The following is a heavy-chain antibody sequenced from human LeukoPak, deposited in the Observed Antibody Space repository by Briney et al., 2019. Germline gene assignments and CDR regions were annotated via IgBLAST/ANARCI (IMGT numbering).Heavy chain of an antibody. Sequence: SGGSLRLSCAASGFTFSSYAMSWVRQAPGKGLELVSAISGSGETTYYGDSVKGRFTISSDNSKNTLYLHMNSLRAEDTAVYYCAKGLWFGELQFSLDYWGQGTLVTVSS. V-gene: IGHV3-23*01. CDR2: ISGSGETT. CDR3: AKGLWFGELQFSLDY. D-gene: IGHD3-10*01. J-gene: IGHJ4*02. CDR1: GFTFSSYA.